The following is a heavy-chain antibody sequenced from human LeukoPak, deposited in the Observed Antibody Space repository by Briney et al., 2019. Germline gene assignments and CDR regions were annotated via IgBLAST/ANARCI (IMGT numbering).Heavy chain of an antibody. D-gene: IGHD1-26*01. CDR3: AKDPHRIVGATTVDY. CDR1: GFTFSSYA. CDR2: ISGSGGST. J-gene: IGHJ4*02. V-gene: IGHV3-23*01. Sequence: PGGSLRLSCAASGFTFSSYAMSWVRQAPGKGLEWVSAISGSGGSTHYADSVKGRFTISRDNSKNTLYLQMNSLRAEVTAVYYCAKDPHRIVGATTVDYWGQGTLVTVSS.